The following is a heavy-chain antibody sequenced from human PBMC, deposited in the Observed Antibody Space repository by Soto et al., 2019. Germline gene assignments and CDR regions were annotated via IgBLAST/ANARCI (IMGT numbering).Heavy chain of an antibody. CDR2: IRWNSASI. CDR3: ARVHWGYGGNSNDY. J-gene: IGHJ4*02. V-gene: IGHV3-9*01. CDR1: GFTFDDYA. D-gene: IGHD4-17*01. Sequence: EVQLVESGGGLVQPGRSLRLSCVASGFTFDDYAMHWVRQTPGKGLEWVSGIRWNSASIGYADSVKGRFTISRDNAKNALYLQMNSLRAEDTAVYYCARVHWGYGGNSNDYWGQGTLVTVSS.